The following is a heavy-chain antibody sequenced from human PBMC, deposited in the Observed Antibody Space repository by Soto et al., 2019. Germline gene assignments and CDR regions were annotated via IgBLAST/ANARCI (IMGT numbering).Heavy chain of an antibody. CDR1: GGSISSGGYY. CDR3: ARVGCDFWSGYSSYFDY. D-gene: IGHD3-3*01. J-gene: IGHJ4*02. V-gene: IGHV4-31*03. Sequence: SETLSLTCTVSGGSISSGGYYWSWIRQHPGKGLEWIGNIYYSGSTYYNPSLKSRVTISVDTSKNQFSLKLNSVTAADTAVYYCARVGCDFWSGYSSYFDYWGQGTLVTVSS. CDR2: IYYSGST.